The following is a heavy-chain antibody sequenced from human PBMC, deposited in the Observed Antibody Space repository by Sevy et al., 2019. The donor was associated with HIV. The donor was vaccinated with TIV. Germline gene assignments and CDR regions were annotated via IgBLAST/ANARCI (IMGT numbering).Heavy chain of an antibody. CDR2: IPYDGSNK. V-gene: IGHV3-30*02. J-gene: IGHJ4*02. Sequence: GGSLRLSCAASRFTFSSYGMHWVRQAPGKGLEWVAFIPYDGSNKYYADSVKGRFTISRDNSKNTLYLQMNSLRAEDTAVYYCAKAHYDYVWGSYRLDYWGQGTLVTVSS. D-gene: IGHD3-16*02. CDR1: RFTFSSYG. CDR3: AKAHYDYVWGSYRLDY.